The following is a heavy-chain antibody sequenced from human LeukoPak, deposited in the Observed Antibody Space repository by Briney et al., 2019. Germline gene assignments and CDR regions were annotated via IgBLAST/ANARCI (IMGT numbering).Heavy chain of an antibody. V-gene: IGHV1-2*02. Sequence: ASVKVSCKASGYIFTGYFIHWVRQAPGQGLEWMGWINPNSGGTNYAQKFQGRVTMTRDTSISTAYMELSSLISDDTAVYYCARVDTVNYYYYMDVWGKGTPVTVSS. CDR3: ARVDTVNYYYYMDV. CDR1: GYIFTGYF. CDR2: INPNSGGT. J-gene: IGHJ6*03. D-gene: IGHD5-18*01.